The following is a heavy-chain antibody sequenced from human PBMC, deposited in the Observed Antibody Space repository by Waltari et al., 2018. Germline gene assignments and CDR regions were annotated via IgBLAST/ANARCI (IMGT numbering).Heavy chain of an antibody. Sequence: QVQLVQSEAEVKKPGSSVKVSCRASGGTFSNYAINWVRLAPGQGLEGMGGIIHPIDVTKSAGNFQGRVTLTADHSPGTAFMELSSLRSADTAVYYCARGREPGLVVLPADVWGQGTTVTVAS. V-gene: IGHV1-69*10. CDR3: ARGREPGLVVLPADV. CDR2: IIHPIDVT. J-gene: IGHJ6*02. CDR1: GGTFSNYA. D-gene: IGHD2-2*01.